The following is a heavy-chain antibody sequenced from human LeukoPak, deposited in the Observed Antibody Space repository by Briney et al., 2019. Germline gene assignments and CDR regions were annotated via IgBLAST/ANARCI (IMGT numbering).Heavy chain of an antibody. Sequence: SGTLSLTCTASGGSISSSSYYWDWIRQPPGKGLEWIGNIYYGGSTYYNPSLKSRVTISVDTSKNQFFLKLSSVTAADTAVYYCARLGFNAPFDYWGQGTLVTVSS. V-gene: IGHV4-39*07. CDR1: GGSISSSSYY. CDR2: IYYGGST. CDR3: ARLGFNAPFDY. J-gene: IGHJ4*02. D-gene: IGHD3-10*01.